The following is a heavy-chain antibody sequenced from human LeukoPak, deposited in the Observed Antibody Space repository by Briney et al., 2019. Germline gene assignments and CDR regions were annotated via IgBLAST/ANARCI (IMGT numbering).Heavy chain of an antibody. D-gene: IGHD3-9*01. CDR3: ARGLRYFSRIDYFDY. CDR2: INHSGST. Sequence: PSETLSLTCAVYGGSFSGYYWSWIRQPPGKGLEWIGEINHSGSTNYNPSLKSRVTISVDTSKNQFSLKLSSVTAADTAVYYCARGLRYFSRIDYFDYWGQGTLVTVSS. CDR1: GGSFSGYY. V-gene: IGHV4-34*01. J-gene: IGHJ4*02.